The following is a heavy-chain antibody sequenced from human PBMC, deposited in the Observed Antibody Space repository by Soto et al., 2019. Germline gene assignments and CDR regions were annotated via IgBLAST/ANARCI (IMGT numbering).Heavy chain of an antibody. J-gene: IGHJ6*01. Sequence: QVQLVQSGAEVKKPGSSVKVSCKASGGTFSSYAISWVRQAPGQGLEWMGGIIPIFGTANYAQKFQGRVTITADESTSTAYMELSSLRSEDTAVYYCASSPGGWTIAARPYYYGMDVWGQGTTVTVSS. V-gene: IGHV1-69*01. CDR2: IIPIFGTA. CDR3: ASSPGGWTIAARPYYYGMDV. CDR1: GGTFSSYA. D-gene: IGHD6-6*01.